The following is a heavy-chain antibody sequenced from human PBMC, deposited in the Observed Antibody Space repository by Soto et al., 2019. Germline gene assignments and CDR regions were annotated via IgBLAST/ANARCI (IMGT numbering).Heavy chain of an antibody. CDR1: GYTFTSYA. CDR2: INAGNGNT. D-gene: IGHD2-15*01. J-gene: IGHJ4*02. CDR3: ARGGPLGYCSGGSCLYYFDY. Sequence: GASVKVSCKASGYTFTSYAMHCVRQAPGQRLEWMGWINAGNGNTKYSQKFQGRVTITRDTSASTAYMELSSLRSEDTAVYYCARGGPLGYCSGGSCLYYFDYWGQGTLVTVSS. V-gene: IGHV1-3*01.